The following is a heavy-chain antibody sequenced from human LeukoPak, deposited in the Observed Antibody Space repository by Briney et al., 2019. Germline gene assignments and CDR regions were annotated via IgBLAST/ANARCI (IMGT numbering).Heavy chain of an antibody. D-gene: IGHD3-10*01. CDR3: ATFGWGSYYDY. V-gene: IGHV3-15*01. Sequence: PGGSLRLSCAASGFTFSDAWVSWVRQAPGKGLEWVGRIKNRTKGGTADYAAPVKGRFTISRDDSKNTMYLQMTSLKTEDTAVYYCATFGWGSYYDYWGQGTLVTVSS. CDR2: IKNRTKGGTA. CDR1: GFTFSDAW. J-gene: IGHJ4*02.